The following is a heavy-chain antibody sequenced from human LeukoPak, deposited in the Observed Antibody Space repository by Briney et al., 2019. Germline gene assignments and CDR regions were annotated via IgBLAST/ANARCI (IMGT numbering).Heavy chain of an antibody. Sequence: ETLSLTCTVYGGSFSTYYWHWFRQPPGKGLEWIGEINYSGSTKYNPSLKSRVTISVDTSKNQFSLKLSSVTAADTAVYYCARGRKIVVVPAAMRWFDPWGQGTLVTVSS. V-gene: IGHV4-34*01. J-gene: IGHJ5*02. CDR1: GGSFSTYY. D-gene: IGHD2-2*01. CDR3: ARGRKIVVVPAAMRWFDP. CDR2: INYSGST.